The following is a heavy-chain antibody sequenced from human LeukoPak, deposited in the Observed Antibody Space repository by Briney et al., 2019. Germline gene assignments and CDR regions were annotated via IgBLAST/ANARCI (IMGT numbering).Heavy chain of an antibody. CDR2: INSGGSSA. Sequence: GGSLRLSCAASGFTFSSYWMHWVRQAPGKGLVWVSGINSGGSSATYADSVKGRFTISRDNAKSTLYLQMNSLRAEDTAVYYCAKDRRYYDILSGYSDLDDYWGQGTLVTVSS. V-gene: IGHV3-74*01. J-gene: IGHJ4*02. D-gene: IGHD3-9*01. CDR3: AKDRRYYDILSGYSDLDDY. CDR1: GFTFSSYW.